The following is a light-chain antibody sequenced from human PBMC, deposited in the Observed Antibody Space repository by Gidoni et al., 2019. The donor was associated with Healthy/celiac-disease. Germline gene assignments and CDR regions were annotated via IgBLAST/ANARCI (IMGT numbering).Light chain of an antibody. CDR1: QSISSY. CDR3: QQSYSTPLFT. CDR2: AAS. J-gene: IGKJ3*01. V-gene: IGKV1-39*01. Sequence: DIQMTQSPSSLSAAVGDRVTITCRASQSISSYLTWYQQKPGKATKLLIYAASSLQSGVPTRFSGSGSGTDFTLTISSLQPEDFATYYCQQSYSTPLFTFGPGTKVDIK.